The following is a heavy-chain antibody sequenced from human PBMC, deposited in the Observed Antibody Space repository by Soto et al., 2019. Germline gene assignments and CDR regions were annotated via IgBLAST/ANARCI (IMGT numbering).Heavy chain of an antibody. D-gene: IGHD1-1*01. J-gene: IGHJ4*02. Sequence: GGSLRLSCAASGFTFPGSSMNWVRQAPGKGLEWVSSISSDSTYTCYADSVKGRFTISRDNAKNSLYLQMSSLRAEDTAVYYCASQELEPPPYFFDSWGQRTLVTVSS. V-gene: IGHV3-21*01. CDR1: GFTFPGSS. CDR3: ASQELEPPPYFFDS. CDR2: ISSDSTYT.